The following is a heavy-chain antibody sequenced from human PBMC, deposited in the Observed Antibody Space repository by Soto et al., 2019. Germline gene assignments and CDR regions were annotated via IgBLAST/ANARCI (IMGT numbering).Heavy chain of an antibody. CDR1: GGSISSSY. D-gene: IGHD2-2*01. J-gene: IGHJ4*02. V-gene: IGHV4-59*04. CDR2: IYDSGST. CDR3: ARQLIY. Sequence: SETLSLTCTVSGGSISSSYWSWIRQPPGKGLEWTGYIYDSGSTYYNSSLKSRVTMSVDTSKNQFSLKLSSVTAADTPVYYCARQLIYWGQETRVTVSS.